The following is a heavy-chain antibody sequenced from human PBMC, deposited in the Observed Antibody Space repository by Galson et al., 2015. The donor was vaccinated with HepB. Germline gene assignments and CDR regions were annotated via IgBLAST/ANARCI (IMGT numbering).Heavy chain of an antibody. V-gene: IGHV5-10-1*01. CDR2: IDPSDSYT. D-gene: IGHD6-13*01. CDR3: AREGYSSSWELDY. CDR1: GYSFTSYW. J-gene: IGHJ4*02. Sequence: HSGAELKKPGESLRISCKGSGYSFTSYWISWVRQMPGKGLEWMGRIDPSDSYTNYSPSFPGHVTISADKSISTAYLQWSSLKAADTAVYCCAREGYSSSWELDYWGQGTLVTVSS.